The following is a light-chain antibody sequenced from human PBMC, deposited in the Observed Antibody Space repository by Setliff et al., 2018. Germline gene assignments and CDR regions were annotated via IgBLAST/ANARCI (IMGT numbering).Light chain of an antibody. Sequence: QSALTQPASVSGSPGQSITISCSGTSNDVGAYDLVSWYQQHPGKVPKLIIFDVSNRPSGVSHRFSGSKSGNTASLTISELQADDEADYYCCAYTASTTYVFVNGTKVTVL. CDR1: SNDVGAYDL. CDR3: CAYTASTTYV. J-gene: IGLJ1*01. CDR2: DVS. V-gene: IGLV2-14*03.